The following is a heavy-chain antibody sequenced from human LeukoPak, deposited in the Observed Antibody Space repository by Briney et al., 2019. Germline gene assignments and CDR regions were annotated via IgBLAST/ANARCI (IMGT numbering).Heavy chain of an antibody. CDR3: ARDLMFDSSGFYYLGY. CDR1: GGSVSDYY. D-gene: IGHD3-22*01. J-gene: IGHJ4*02. CDR2: IYNSGST. Sequence: SETLSLTCTISGGSVSDYYWSWIRQPPGKGLEWIGYIYNSGSTNYNPSLKSRVTISVDTSKNQFSLKLSSVTAADTAVYYCARDLMFDSSGFYYLGYWGQGTLVTVSS. V-gene: IGHV4-59*02.